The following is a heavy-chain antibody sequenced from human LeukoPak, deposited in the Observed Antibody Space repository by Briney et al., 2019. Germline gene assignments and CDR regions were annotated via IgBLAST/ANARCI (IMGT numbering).Heavy chain of an antibody. CDR2: INPSGGST. J-gene: IGHJ6*02. V-gene: IGHV1-46*01. Sequence: ASVKVSCKASGYRFTAYGVGWLRQAPGQGLEWMGIINPSGGSTSYAQKFQGRVAMTRDTSTSTVYMELSSLRSEDTAVYYCARERLVGYYYYGMDVWGQGTTVTVSS. CDR3: ARERLVGYYYYGMDV. CDR1: GYRFTAYG. D-gene: IGHD6-19*01.